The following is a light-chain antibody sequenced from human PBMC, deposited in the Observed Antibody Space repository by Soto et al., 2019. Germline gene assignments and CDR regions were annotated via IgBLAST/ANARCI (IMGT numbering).Light chain of an antibody. J-gene: IGKJ1*01. CDR3: HQYDSSSWT. CDR1: QGVDSSY. Sequence: ELVLTQSPGTLSLSPGERATVFCRASQGVDSSYLAWFQQKPGQAPRLLIYGASRRATGVPDRFSGSGSGTDFTLTIIRLEPEDFAVYYCHQYDSSSWTFGQGTKVEI. V-gene: IGKV3-20*01. CDR2: GAS.